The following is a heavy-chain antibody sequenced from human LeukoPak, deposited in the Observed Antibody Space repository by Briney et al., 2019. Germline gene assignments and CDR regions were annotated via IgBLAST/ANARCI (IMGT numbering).Heavy chain of an antibody. D-gene: IGHD6-13*01. CDR3: AKDSETRKKVPGIAAIDY. J-gene: IGHJ4*02. V-gene: IGHV3-74*01. CDR1: GFTFSSYYW. Sequence: PGGALRLSCAASGFTFSSYYWMHWVRQAPGKGLVWVSRIKSDEITTNYADSVKGRFTISRDNAKNTLYLQMNSLRAEDTALYYCAKDSETRKKVPGIAAIDYWGQGTLVTVSS. CDR2: IKSDEITT.